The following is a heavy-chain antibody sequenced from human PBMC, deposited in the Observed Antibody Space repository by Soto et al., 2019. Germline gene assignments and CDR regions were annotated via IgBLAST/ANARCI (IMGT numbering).Heavy chain of an antibody. CDR1: GYTFTSYH. CDR2: ISAYNGNT. J-gene: IGHJ4*02. Sequence: QVQLVQSGTEVRKPGASVKVSCKASGYTFTSYHISWVRQAPGQGLEWMGWISAYNGNTNYAQKLQGRVTMTTDTSSSTAYMELRSPRSADTAVYDWARDSPPPREWGQGTLVTVSS. CDR3: ARDSPPPRE. V-gene: IGHV1-18*01.